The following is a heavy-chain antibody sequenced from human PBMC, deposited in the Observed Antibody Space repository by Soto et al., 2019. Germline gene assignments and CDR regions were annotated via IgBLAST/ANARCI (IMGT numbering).Heavy chain of an antibody. D-gene: IGHD1-26*01. Sequence: ASVKVSCKASGYTFTGHYIHWVRQAPEQGPEWMGEIGPETGATRYAQKFQGRVTMTRDMSITTVYMELNNLSPDDAAVYYCGRGRSGQIVVFYWGQGTPVTVSS. CDR3: GRGRSGQIVVFY. CDR2: IGPETGAT. CDR1: GYTFTGHY. J-gene: IGHJ4*02. V-gene: IGHV1-2*02.